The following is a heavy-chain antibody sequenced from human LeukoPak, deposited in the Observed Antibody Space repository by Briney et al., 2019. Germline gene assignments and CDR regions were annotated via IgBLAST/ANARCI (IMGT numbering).Heavy chain of an antibody. CDR1: GGSISSYY. J-gene: IGHJ4*02. CDR2: IYYSGST. D-gene: IGHD6-6*01. Sequence: PSETLSLTCTVSGGSISSYYWSWIRQPPGKGLEWIGYIYYSGSTNYNPSLKSRVTISVDTPKNQFSLKLSSVTAADTAVYYCARVAARSDFDYWGQGTLVTVSS. V-gene: IGHV4-59*01. CDR3: ARVAARSDFDY.